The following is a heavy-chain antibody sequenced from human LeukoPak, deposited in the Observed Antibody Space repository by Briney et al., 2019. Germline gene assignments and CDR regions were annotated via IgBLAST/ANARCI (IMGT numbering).Heavy chain of an antibody. CDR2: IYPGDSDT. Sequence: GESLKISCKGSGYSFTSYWIGWVRQMPGKGLEWMGIIYPGDSDTRYSPSFQGQVTISADKSISTAYLQWSSLKASDTAVYYCARHLPDYDILTGYYYYFDYWGQGTLVTVSS. CDR3: ARHLPDYDILTGYYYYFDY. V-gene: IGHV5-51*01. CDR1: GYSFTSYW. J-gene: IGHJ4*02. D-gene: IGHD3-9*01.